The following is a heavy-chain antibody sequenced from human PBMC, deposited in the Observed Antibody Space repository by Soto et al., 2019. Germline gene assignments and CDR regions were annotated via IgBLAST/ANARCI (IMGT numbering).Heavy chain of an antibody. J-gene: IGHJ6*02. CDR3: AKKGIAVAGRIYGMDV. V-gene: IGHV3-23*01. CDR2: ISGSGGST. D-gene: IGHD6-19*01. CDR1: GFTFSSYA. Sequence: GGSLRLSCAASGFTFSSYAMSWVRQAPGKGLEWVSAISGSGGSTYYADSVKGRFTISRDNSKNTLYLQMNSLRAEDTAVYYCAKKGIAVAGRIYGMDVWGQGTTVTVSS.